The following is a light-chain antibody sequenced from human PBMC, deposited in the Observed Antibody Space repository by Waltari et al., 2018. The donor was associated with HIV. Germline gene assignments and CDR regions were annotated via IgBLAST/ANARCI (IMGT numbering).Light chain of an antibody. CDR2: AAS. CDR3: QQTYSTPTT. J-gene: IGKJ2*01. CDR1: QGINKY. V-gene: IGKV1-39*01. Sequence: DIQLTQSPSSLPASVGDRFTIACRASQGINKYLNWYRQKPGKAPELLIYAASNLQSGVPSRLSASGSGTDFTLTITSLQPEDFATYYCQQTYSTPTTFGQGTKLE.